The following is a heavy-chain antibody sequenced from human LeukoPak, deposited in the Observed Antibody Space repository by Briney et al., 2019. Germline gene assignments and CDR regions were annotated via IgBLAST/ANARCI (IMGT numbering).Heavy chain of an antibody. CDR2: ISSSGSTI. V-gene: IGHV3-11*04. CDR1: GFTFSDYY. CDR3: ARVYWGNWFDP. J-gene: IGHJ5*02. Sequence: PGGSLRLSCAASGFTFSDYYMSWIRQAPGKGLDWISYISSSGSTIYYADSVKGRFTISRDNAKNSLYLQTNSLRAEDTAVYYCARVYWGNWFDPWGQGTLVTVSS. D-gene: IGHD3-16*01.